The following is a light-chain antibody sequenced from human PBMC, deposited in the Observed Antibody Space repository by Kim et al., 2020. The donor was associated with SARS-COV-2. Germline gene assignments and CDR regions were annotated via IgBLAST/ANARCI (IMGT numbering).Light chain of an antibody. J-gene: IGLJ2*01. CDR1: SSDVGSYNY. V-gene: IGLV2-14*03. CDR3: SSYTSSSTLVV. Sequence: QSALTQPASVSGSPGQSITISCTGTSSDVGSYNYVSWYQQHPGKAPKLMIYDVSNRPSGVSNRFSGSKSGNTASLTISGLQADDEADYYCSSYTSSSTLVVFGGGIQLTVL. CDR2: DVS.